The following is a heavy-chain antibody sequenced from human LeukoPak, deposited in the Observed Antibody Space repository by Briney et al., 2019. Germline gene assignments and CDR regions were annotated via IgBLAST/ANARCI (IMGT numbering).Heavy chain of an antibody. Sequence: PSETLSLTCTVSGDSITNYYWSWIRQPPGKGLEWIAYISDIGSINYNPSLKSRVTISLDTSKNQFSLKLSSVTAADTAVYYCAGHHPRNTVDFWGQGTLVTVSS. CDR3: AGHHPRNTVDF. J-gene: IGHJ4*02. CDR1: GDSITNYY. CDR2: ISDIGSI. D-gene: IGHD2/OR15-2a*01. V-gene: IGHV4-59*08.